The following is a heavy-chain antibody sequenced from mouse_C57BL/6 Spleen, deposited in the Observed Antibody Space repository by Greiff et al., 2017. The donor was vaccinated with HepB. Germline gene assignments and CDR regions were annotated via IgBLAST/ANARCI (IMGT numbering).Heavy chain of an antibody. J-gene: IGHJ4*01. CDR1: GYAFTNYL. D-gene: IGHD2-5*01. Sequence: QVQLQQSGAELVRPGTSVKVSCKASGYAFTNYLIEWVKQRPGQGLEWIGVINPGSGGTNYNEKFKGKATLTADKSSSTAYMQLSSLTSEDSAVYFCSSSIVTTPYYAMDYWGQGTSVTVSS. CDR2: INPGSGGT. CDR3: SSSIVTTPYYAMDY. V-gene: IGHV1-54*01.